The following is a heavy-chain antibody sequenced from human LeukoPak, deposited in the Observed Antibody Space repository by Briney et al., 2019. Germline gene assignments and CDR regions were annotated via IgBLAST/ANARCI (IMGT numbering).Heavy chain of an antibody. V-gene: IGHV3-15*01. Sequence: PGGSLRLSCAASRFNFTNAWVSWVRRAPGKGLEWVGRDRSKSDGGATDYAAPVKGEFTISRDDSKNTLYLQINSLKTEDTAVYYCTTGRDWGQGTLVTVSS. CDR1: RFNFTNAW. J-gene: IGHJ4*02. CDR2: DRSKSDGGAT. CDR3: TTGRD.